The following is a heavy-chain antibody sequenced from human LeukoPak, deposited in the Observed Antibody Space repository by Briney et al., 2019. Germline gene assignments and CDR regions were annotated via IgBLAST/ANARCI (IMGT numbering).Heavy chain of an antibody. Sequence: QTGGSLRLSCAASGFTFSDYWMHWVRQAPGKGLEWVSRINSDGSITTDADSVKGRFTISRDNAKNTLYLQINSLRAEDTGVYYCARDLVVTATYWGQGTLVTVSS. CDR2: INSDGSIT. CDR3: ARDLVVTATY. V-gene: IGHV3-74*01. CDR1: GFTFSDYW. D-gene: IGHD2-21*02. J-gene: IGHJ4*02.